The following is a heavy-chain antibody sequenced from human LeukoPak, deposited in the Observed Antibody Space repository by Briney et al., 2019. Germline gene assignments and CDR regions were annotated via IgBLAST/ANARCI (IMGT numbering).Heavy chain of an antibody. D-gene: IGHD1-26*01. Sequence: GRSLRLSCAASGFTFSSYAMHWVRQGPGKGLEWVAVISYDGSNKYYADSVKGRFTISRDNSKNTLYLQMNSLRAEDTAVYYCARELFPSMVGGSYLPSDYWGQGTLVTVSS. CDR2: ISYDGSNK. CDR3: ARELFPSMVGGSYLPSDY. CDR1: GFTFSSYA. V-gene: IGHV3-30-3*01. J-gene: IGHJ4*02.